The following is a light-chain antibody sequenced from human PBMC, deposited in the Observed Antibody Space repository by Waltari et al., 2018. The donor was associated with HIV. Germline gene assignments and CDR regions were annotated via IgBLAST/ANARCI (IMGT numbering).Light chain of an antibody. J-gene: IGKJ4*02. CDR3: QQYYSTPFT. Sequence: DIVMTQSPGSLAVSLGERATINCKSSQSVLYTSKNNNYVSWYQQKAGQPPKVLLYWSSTRDSGVTQRVSGSGSGTDFTLTIDRLQPEDVAVYFCQQYYSTPFTFGGGTRVEIK. CDR2: WSS. CDR1: QSVLYTSKNNNY. V-gene: IGKV4-1*01.